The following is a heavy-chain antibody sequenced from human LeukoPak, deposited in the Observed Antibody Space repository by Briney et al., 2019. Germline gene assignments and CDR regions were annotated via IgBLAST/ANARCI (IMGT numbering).Heavy chain of an antibody. Sequence: PSETLSLTCTASGGSISSGGYYWSWIRQRPGKGLEWIGYIYCSGSTYYNPSLKSRVTISVDTSKNQFSLKLSSVTAADTAVYYCARDRAYYHWFDPWGQGTLVTVSS. J-gene: IGHJ5*02. CDR2: IYCSGST. D-gene: IGHD3-10*01. CDR3: ARDRAYYHWFDP. V-gene: IGHV4-31*03. CDR1: GGSISSGGYY.